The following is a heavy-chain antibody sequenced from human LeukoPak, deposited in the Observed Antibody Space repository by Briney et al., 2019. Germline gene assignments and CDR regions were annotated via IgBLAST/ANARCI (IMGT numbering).Heavy chain of an antibody. CDR2: INHSGST. J-gene: IGHJ4*02. V-gene: IGHV4-34*01. CDR3: ARGRDVWGSYRIDY. Sequence: PSETLSLTCTVSGGSISSYYWSWIRQPPGKGLEWIGEINHSGSTNYNPSLKSRVTISVDTSKNQFSLKLSSVTAADTAVYYCARGRDVWGSYRIDYWGQGTLVTVSS. D-gene: IGHD3-16*02. CDR1: GGSISSYY.